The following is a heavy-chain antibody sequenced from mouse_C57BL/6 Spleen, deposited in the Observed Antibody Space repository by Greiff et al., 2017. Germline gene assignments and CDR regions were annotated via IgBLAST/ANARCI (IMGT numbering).Heavy chain of an antibody. CDR1: GYSFTGYY. J-gene: IGHJ4*01. CDR2: INPSTGGT. Sequence: VQLQQSGPELVKPGASVKISCKASGYSFTGYYMHWVKQRSEKSLEWIGEINPSTGGTSYNQKFKGKATLTVDKSSSTAYMQLKSLTSEDSAVYYCARGGGLPHYYAMDYWGQGTSVTVSS. D-gene: IGHD2-2*01. V-gene: IGHV1-43*01. CDR3: ARGGGLPHYYAMDY.